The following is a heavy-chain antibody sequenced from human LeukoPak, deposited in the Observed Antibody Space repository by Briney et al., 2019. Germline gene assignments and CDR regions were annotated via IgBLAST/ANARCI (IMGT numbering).Heavy chain of an antibody. D-gene: IGHD4-17*01. Sequence: EASVKVSCKASGYTFTSYGISWVRQAPGQGLEWMGWISAYNGNTNHAQKLQGRVTMTTDTSTSTAYMELRSLRSDDTAVYYCARNGDYRRPSGTVDYWGQGTLVTVSS. V-gene: IGHV1-18*01. CDR1: GYTFTSYG. J-gene: IGHJ4*02. CDR2: ISAYNGNT. CDR3: ARNGDYRRPSGTVDY.